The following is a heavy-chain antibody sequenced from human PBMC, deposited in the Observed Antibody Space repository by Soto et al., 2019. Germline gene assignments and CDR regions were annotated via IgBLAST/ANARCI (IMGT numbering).Heavy chain of an antibody. Sequence: SVKVSCKASGGTFSSYAISWVRQAPGQGLEWMGGIIPIFGTANYAQKFQGRVTITADESTSTAYMELSSLRSEDTAVYYCATGAGIAVAGHYYYYGMDVWGQGTTVTVSS. V-gene: IGHV1-69*13. D-gene: IGHD6-19*01. J-gene: IGHJ6*02. CDR1: GGTFSSYA. CDR3: ATGAGIAVAGHYYYYGMDV. CDR2: IIPIFGTA.